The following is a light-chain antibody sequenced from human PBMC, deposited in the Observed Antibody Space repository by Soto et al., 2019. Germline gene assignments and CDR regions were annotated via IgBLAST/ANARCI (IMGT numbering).Light chain of an antibody. Sequence: ETVMTQSPVTLSVSPGDTATLSCRASQRVSSHLAWYQQKPGQAPRLLIYAASTRATGIPVRFSGSGSETEFTLTIRSLQSEDFAVYYCQQCNNWPRTFGQGTKVEIK. CDR1: QRVSSH. CDR3: QQCNNWPRT. V-gene: IGKV3-15*01. CDR2: AAS. J-gene: IGKJ1*01.